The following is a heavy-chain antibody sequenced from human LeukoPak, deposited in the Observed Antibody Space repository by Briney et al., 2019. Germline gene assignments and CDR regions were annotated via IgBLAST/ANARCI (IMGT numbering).Heavy chain of an antibody. Sequence: ASVKVSCKASGYTFTNYDISWVRQATGQGLERMGWMNPNSGNTGYTQKFQGRVTMTRNTSISTAYMELSSLSSEDTAIYYCAGIRMYCSDISCYPINGFDPWGQGTLVTVSS. V-gene: IGHV1-8*01. CDR2: MNPNSGNT. J-gene: IGHJ5*02. D-gene: IGHD2-2*01. CDR1: GYTFTNYD. CDR3: AGIRMYCSDISCYPINGFDP.